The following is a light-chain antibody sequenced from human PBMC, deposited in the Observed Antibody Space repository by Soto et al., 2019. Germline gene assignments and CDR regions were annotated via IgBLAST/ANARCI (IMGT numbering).Light chain of an antibody. J-gene: IGKJ5*01. V-gene: IGKV1-33*01. CDR1: QDISNY. CDR3: QQYSHLIT. CDR2: DAS. Sequence: DIHMTQSPSKLSRSVGYRITITCQASQDISNYLNWYQQKLGKAPELLIYDASNLETGVPSRLSGSGSGTYFTFTISSLQPEDIATYDCQQYSHLITVGQGTQVDNK.